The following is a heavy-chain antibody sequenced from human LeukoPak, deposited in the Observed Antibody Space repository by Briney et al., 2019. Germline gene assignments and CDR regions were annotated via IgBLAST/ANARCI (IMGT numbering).Heavy chain of an antibody. D-gene: IGHD6-19*01. CDR2: ISTYNGNT. J-gene: IGHJ6*02. V-gene: IGHV1-18*01. CDR3: ARGTVAGTGLFYYYYGMDV. CDR1: GYIFSGYG. Sequence: ASVKVSCKASGYIFSGYGISWVRQAPGQGLEWMGWISTYNGNTNYAQKFQGRVTMTRDTSTSTAYMELRSLRSDDTAVYYCARGTVAGTGLFYYYYGMDVWGQGTTVTVSS.